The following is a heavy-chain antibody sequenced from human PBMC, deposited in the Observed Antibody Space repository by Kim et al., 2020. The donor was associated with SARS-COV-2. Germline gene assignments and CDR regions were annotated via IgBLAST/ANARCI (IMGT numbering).Heavy chain of an antibody. V-gene: IGHV1-18*04. Sequence: ASVKVSCKASGHNLTAYAIHWARQAPGQGLEWMGWITSYDGNRQYAQKLEGRVTMTTDTSATIAYMELRSLTSNDTALYYCAGDYYYDSRGYLGSDEYFQVWGQGTLVTVSS. J-gene: IGHJ1*01. CDR2: ITSYDGNR. CDR3: AGDYYYDSRGYLGSDEYFQV. CDR1: GHNLTAYA. D-gene: IGHD3-22*01.